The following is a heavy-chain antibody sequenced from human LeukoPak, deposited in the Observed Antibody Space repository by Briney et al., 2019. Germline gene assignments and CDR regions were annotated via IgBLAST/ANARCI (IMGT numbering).Heavy chain of an antibody. CDR3: ARDSITMVRGVITY. CDR2: ISSSSSYI. J-gene: IGHJ4*02. D-gene: IGHD3-10*01. Sequence: GGSLRLSCAASGFTFSSYSLNWVRQAPGKGLEWVSSISSSSSYIYYADSVKGRFTISRDNAKNSLYLQMNSLRAEDTAVYYCARDSITMVRGVITYWGQGTLVTVSS. CDR1: GFTFSSYS. V-gene: IGHV3-21*01.